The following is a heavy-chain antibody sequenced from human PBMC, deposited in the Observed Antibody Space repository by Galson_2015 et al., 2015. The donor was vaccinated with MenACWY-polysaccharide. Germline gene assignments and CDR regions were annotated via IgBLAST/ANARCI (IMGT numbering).Heavy chain of an antibody. CDR1: AYSIRRGYF. CDR2: LFHSGTT. Sequence: ETLSLTCAVSAYSIRRGYFWGWIRPPPGKGLEWIASLFHSGTTYYNPSLKSRVTISVEMSKNQFSLKLSSVTAADTAVYYCARVEKYSGSFYILYWGQGTLVTVSS. V-gene: IGHV4-38-2*01. J-gene: IGHJ4*02. D-gene: IGHD1-26*01. CDR3: ARVEKYSGSFYILY.